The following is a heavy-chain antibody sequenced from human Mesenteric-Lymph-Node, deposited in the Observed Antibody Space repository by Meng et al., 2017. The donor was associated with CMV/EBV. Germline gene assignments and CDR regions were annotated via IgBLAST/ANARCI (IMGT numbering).Heavy chain of an antibody. V-gene: IGHV4-59*12. CDR2: IYYSGTT. D-gene: IGHD2-2*01. CDR1: GGSISGYY. CDR3: ARETYCTTASCSGPNWYDP. Sequence: GSLRLSCTVSGGSISGYYWSWIRQPPGKGLEWIAYIYYSGTTNYNPSLKSRVTISVDMSKNQFSLKLRSVTAADTAVYFCARETYCTTASCSGPNWYDPWGQGILVTVSS. J-gene: IGHJ5*02.